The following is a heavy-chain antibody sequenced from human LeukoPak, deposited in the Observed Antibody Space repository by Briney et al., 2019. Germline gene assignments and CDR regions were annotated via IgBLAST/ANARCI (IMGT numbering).Heavy chain of an antibody. CDR2: IYHSGST. D-gene: IGHD4-17*01. V-gene: IGHV4-4*02. Sequence: PSETLSLTCAVSGGSISSSNWWSWVRQPPGEGLEWIGEIYHSGSTNYNPSLKSRVTISVDKSKNQFSLKLSSVTAADTAVYYCARGQGYGLLNALDYWGQGTLVTVSS. CDR1: GGSISSSNW. CDR3: ARGQGYGLLNALDY. J-gene: IGHJ4*02.